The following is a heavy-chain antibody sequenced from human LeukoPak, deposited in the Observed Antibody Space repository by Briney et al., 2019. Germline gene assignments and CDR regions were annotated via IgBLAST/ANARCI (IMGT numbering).Heavy chain of an antibody. Sequence: GGSLRLSCAASGFTFSSYHMNWVRQAPGKGLEWVSYISSSSSTIYYADSVKGRFTISRDNAKNSLYPQMNSLRAEDTAVYYCARDLSTSSPLGWFDPWGQGTLVTVSS. CDR1: GFTFSSYH. CDR3: ARDLSTSSPLGWFDP. CDR2: ISSSSSTI. V-gene: IGHV3-48*04. D-gene: IGHD2-2*01. J-gene: IGHJ5*02.